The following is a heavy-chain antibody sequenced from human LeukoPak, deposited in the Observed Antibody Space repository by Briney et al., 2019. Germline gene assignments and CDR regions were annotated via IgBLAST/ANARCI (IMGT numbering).Heavy chain of an antibody. CDR3: TTALNGDYDDFDY. CDR2: IKRKSDGGTT. CDR1: GFTFSDVW. J-gene: IGHJ4*02. Sequence: GGSLRLSCAASGFTFSDVWMNWVRQAPGKGLEWVGRIKRKSDGGTTDDAAPVKGRFTISRDDSKNTVYLHMNSLKTEDTGVYYCTTALNGDYDDFDYWGQGTLVTVSS. D-gene: IGHD4-17*01. V-gene: IGHV3-15*01.